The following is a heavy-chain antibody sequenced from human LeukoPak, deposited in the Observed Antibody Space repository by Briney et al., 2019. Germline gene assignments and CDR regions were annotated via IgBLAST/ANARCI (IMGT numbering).Heavy chain of an antibody. D-gene: IGHD4-17*01. J-gene: IGHJ3*02. CDR1: GFTFSSYG. Sequence: GRSLRLSCAASGFTFSSYGIHWVRQAPGKGLEWVAVISYDGSNKYYVDSAKGRFTISRDNSKNTLNLQMNSLRAEDTAVYYCAKMRTPTAHSGDAFDIWGQGTMVTVSS. CDR2: ISYDGSNK. V-gene: IGHV3-30*18. CDR3: AKMRTPTAHSGDAFDI.